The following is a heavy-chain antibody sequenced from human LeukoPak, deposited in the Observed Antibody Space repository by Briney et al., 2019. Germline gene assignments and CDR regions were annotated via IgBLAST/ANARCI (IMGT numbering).Heavy chain of an antibody. Sequence: SETLSLTCTVSGGSISRGGYYWSWIRQHPGKGLEWIGYIYYSGSTSYNPALKSRGTISVDTSKNQFSLKLSSVTAADTAVYYCARDRFTGVYGSGSYSSYYYGMDVWGQGTTVTVSS. V-gene: IGHV4-31*03. CDR2: IYYSGST. J-gene: IGHJ6*02. CDR1: GGSISRGGYY. D-gene: IGHD3-10*01. CDR3: ARDRFTGVYGSGSYSSYYYGMDV.